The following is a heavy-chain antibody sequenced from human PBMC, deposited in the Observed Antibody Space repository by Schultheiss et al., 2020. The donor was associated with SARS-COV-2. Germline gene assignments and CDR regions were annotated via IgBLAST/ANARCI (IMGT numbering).Heavy chain of an antibody. Sequence: GGSLRLSCATSGFTFSSYDMHWVRQPTGKGLQWISTIGTAGDTYYQDSVKGRFTISRENARNSLYLQMNSLRAGDTAVYYCARGGSGWFREGTHPDWYFDLWGRGTLVTVSS. J-gene: IGHJ2*01. CDR2: IGTAGDT. D-gene: IGHD6-19*01. CDR3: ARGGSGWFREGTHPDWYFDL. V-gene: IGHV3-13*04. CDR1: GFTFSSYD.